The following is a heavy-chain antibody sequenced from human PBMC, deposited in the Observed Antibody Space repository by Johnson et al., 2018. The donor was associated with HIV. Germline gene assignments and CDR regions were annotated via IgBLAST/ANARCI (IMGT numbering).Heavy chain of an antibody. J-gene: IGHJ3*02. Sequence: QVQLVESGGGLVKPGGSLRLSCAASGFTFSDYYMSWIRPAPGKGLEYVSAISNNVGTTFYADSVMGRFTISRDNSKNTLYLQMNSLRAEDPAVYYCARYSGSYLPDAFDIWGQGTMVTVSS. CDR3: ARYSGSYLPDAFDI. D-gene: IGHD1-26*01. CDR1: GFTFSDYY. V-gene: IGHV3-11*04. CDR2: ISNNVGTT.